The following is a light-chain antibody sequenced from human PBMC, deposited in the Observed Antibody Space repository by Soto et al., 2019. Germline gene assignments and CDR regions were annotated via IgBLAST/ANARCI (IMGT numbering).Light chain of an antibody. CDR1: QSISSY. J-gene: IGKJ3*01. CDR2: AAS. CDR3: QQSYSTPIT. Sequence: DIPMTQSPSSLSASVGDRVTITCRASQSISSYLNWYQQKPGKAPKLLIYAASSLQSGVPSRFSGSGSGTDFTLTISSLQPEDCATYYCQQSYSTPITFGPGTKVDIK. V-gene: IGKV1-39*01.